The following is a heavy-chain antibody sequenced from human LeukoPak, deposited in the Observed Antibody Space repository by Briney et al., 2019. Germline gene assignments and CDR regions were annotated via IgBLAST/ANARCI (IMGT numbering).Heavy chain of an antibody. CDR3: ARDPYRDAFDI. D-gene: IGHD5-18*01. CDR2: ISVYNGNT. V-gene: IGHV1-18*01. J-gene: IGHJ3*02. CDR1: GYTFTTYG. Sequence: ASVKVSCKASGYTFTTYGISWVRQAPGQGLEWMGWISVYNGNTDYAPNLQGRVTMTTDTSASTAYMELWSLRSDDTAVYYCARDPYRDAFDIWGQGTMVTVSS.